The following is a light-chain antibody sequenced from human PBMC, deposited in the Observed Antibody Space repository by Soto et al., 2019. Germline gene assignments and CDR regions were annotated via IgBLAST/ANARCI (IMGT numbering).Light chain of an antibody. CDR3: QAWDSSTAV. V-gene: IGLV3-1*01. Sequence: SYELTQPPSVSVSPGQTASITCSGDKLGHKYACWHQQKPGQSPVLVIYQDNKRPSGIPERFSGSNSGNTATLTISGTQAMDEADYYCQAWDSSTAVFGGGTQLTVL. CDR2: QDN. J-gene: IGLJ7*01. CDR1: KLGHKY.